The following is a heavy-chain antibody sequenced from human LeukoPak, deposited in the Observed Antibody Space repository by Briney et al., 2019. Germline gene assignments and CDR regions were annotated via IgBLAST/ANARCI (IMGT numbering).Heavy chain of an antibody. CDR3: ARNQYYDSSGYYYYYYGMDV. CDR2: IKQDGSEK. J-gene: IGHJ6*02. V-gene: IGHV3-7*01. CDR1: GFTFSSHW. Sequence: GGSLRLSCAASGFTFSSHWMSWVRQASGKGLEWVASIKQDGSEKYYVDSVKGRFTISRDNAKNSLYLQMNSLRAEDTAVYYCARNQYYDSSGYYYYYYGMDVWGRGTTVTVSS. D-gene: IGHD3-22*01.